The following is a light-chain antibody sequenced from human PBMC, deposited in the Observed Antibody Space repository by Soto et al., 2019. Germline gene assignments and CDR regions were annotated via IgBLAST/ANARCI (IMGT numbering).Light chain of an antibody. J-gene: IGLJ3*02. CDR2: RNN. V-gene: IGLV1-47*01. Sequence: QSVLTQPPSASGTPGQRVTISCSGSSSNIGSNYVYWYQQLPGTAPKLLIYRNNQRPSGVPDRFSGSKSGTSASLAISGLRSDDEADYYCAAWDDNLSGPCVFGGGTKLTVL. CDR3: AAWDDNLSGPCV. CDR1: SSNIGSNY.